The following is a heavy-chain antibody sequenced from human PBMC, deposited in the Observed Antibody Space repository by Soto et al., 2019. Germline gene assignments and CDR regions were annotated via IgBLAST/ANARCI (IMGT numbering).Heavy chain of an antibody. D-gene: IGHD3-22*01. CDR3: ARGGDRYDSSGYYCFDY. CDR2: IYHSGST. Sequence: QLQLQESGSGLVKPSQTLSLTCAVSGGSISSGGYSWSWIRQPPGKGLEWIGYIYHSGSTYYNPSLTSRVTISVNRYKNQFSLKLSSVTAADTAVYYCARGGDRYDSSGYYCFDYWGQGTLVTVSS. CDR1: GGSISSGGYS. J-gene: IGHJ4*02. V-gene: IGHV4-30-2*01.